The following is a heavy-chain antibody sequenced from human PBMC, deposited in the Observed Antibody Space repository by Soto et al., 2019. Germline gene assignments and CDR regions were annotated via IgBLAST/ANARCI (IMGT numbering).Heavy chain of an antibody. J-gene: IGHJ4*02. CDR2: INQDGSER. CDR3: ARGPEPDY. Sequence: TGGSLRLSYAASGFTFRSYWMTWVRQAQGRGLEWVANINQDGSERYYVDSVKGRFTISRDNTKNSLYLQMNSLRSEDTAVYYCARGPEPDYWGQGTLVTVSS. CDR1: GFTFRSYW. V-gene: IGHV3-7*05.